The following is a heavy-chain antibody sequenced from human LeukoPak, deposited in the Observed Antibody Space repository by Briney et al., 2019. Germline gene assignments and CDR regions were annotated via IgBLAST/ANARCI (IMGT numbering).Heavy chain of an antibody. CDR2: IRYDGSDN. CDR1: GFTFSSYG. J-gene: IGHJ4*02. Sequence: GGSLRLSCAASGFTFSSYGLHWVRQAPGKGLEWVAFIRYDGSDNYYADSVKGRFTISRDNSKNTLYLQMNSLRAEDTAVYYCAKDKGPTYYFDYWGQGILVTVSS. V-gene: IGHV3-30*02. CDR3: AKDKGPTYYFDY.